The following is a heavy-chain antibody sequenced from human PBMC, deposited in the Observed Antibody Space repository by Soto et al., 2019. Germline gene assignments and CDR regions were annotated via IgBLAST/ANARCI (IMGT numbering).Heavy chain of an antibody. CDR1: GGTLSRSA. D-gene: IGHD6-13*01. CDR3: GTGSSWTKVES. V-gene: IGHV1-69*13. Sequence: SVKVSCKASGGTLSRSAISWVRQAPGQGLEWMGGIIPIFGPAIYAQKFRGRVSIIADESTRTAYMEMSSLRSDDTAVYYCGTGSSWTKVESXGQGTLVTVS. CDR2: IIPIFGPA. J-gene: IGHJ4*02.